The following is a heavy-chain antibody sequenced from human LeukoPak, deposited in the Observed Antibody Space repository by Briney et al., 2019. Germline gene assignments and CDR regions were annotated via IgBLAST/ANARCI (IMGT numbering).Heavy chain of an antibody. D-gene: IGHD3-10*01. CDR1: GYSFTSYW. CDR2: IYTGDSDT. CDR3: ARLTWPRITMPRVDWFDH. Sequence: GASLKISCKGAGYSFTSYWIGGVRQMPGKRLEGRGMIYTGDSDTRYSPSFQGQVTISADKSISTAYLQWSSLKASDTAMYYCARLTWPRITMPRVDWFDHWGQGTLVTVSS. V-gene: IGHV5-51*01. J-gene: IGHJ5*02.